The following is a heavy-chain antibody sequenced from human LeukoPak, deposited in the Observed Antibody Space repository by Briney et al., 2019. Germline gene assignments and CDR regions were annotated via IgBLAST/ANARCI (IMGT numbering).Heavy chain of an antibody. V-gene: IGHV3-23*01. J-gene: IGHJ4*02. D-gene: IGHD3-22*01. CDR3: ATHEPKYYYDSSGYSVDY. CDR2: ISGSGGST. CDR1: GFTFSSYA. Sequence: PGGSLRLSCAASGFTFSSYAMSWVRQAPGKGLEWVSAISGSGGSTYYADSVKGRFTISRDNSKNTLYLQMNSLRAEDTAVYYCATHEPKYYYDSSGYSVDYWGQGTLVTVSS.